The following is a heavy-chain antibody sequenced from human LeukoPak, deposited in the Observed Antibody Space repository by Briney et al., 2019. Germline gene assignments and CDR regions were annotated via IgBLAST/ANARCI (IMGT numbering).Heavy chain of an antibody. CDR1: GFTFSSYA. CDR2: ISGSGGST. J-gene: IGHJ3*02. Sequence: PGGSLRLSCAASGFTFSSYAMSWVRQAPGKGLEWVSAISGSGGSTYYADSVKGRFTISRDNSKNTLYLQMNSLRAEDTAVYYCAKVGERATMIVVVITGAFDIWGQGTMVTVSS. V-gene: IGHV3-23*01. CDR3: AKVGERATMIVVVITGAFDI. D-gene: IGHD3-22*01.